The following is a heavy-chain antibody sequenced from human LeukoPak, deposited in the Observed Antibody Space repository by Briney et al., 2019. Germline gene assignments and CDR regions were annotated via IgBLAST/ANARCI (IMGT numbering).Heavy chain of an antibody. D-gene: IGHD3-22*01. V-gene: IGHV3-48*02. Sequence: PGGSLRLSCAASGFTFSSYSMNWVRQAPGKGLEWVSYITSGSTNIYYADSVKGRFTISRDNAKSSLYLQMNNLRDEDTAVYYCTSGAGVAVVIPDAFDIWGQGTMVAVSS. CDR1: GFTFSSYS. CDR2: ITSGSTNI. CDR3: TSGAGVAVVIPDAFDI. J-gene: IGHJ3*02.